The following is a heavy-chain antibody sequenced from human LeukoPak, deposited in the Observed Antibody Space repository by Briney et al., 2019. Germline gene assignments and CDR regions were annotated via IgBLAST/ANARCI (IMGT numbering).Heavy chain of an antibody. CDR2: ISYDGSNK. CDR1: GFTFSGYA. Sequence: GGSLRLSCAASGFTFSGYAMHWVRQAPGKGLEWVAVISYDGSNKYYADSVKGRFTISRDNSKNTLYLQMNSLRAEDTAVYYCARDGPYYYDSSGYYPFDYWGQGTLVTVSS. CDR3: ARDGPYYYDSSGYYPFDY. V-gene: IGHV3-30*04. J-gene: IGHJ4*02. D-gene: IGHD3-22*01.